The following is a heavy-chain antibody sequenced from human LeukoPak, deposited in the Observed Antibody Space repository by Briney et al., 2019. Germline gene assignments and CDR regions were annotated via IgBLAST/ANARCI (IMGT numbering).Heavy chain of an antibody. J-gene: IGHJ4*02. D-gene: IGHD3-3*01. CDR1: GGSFSGYY. CDR3: ARRGPGLRFLEWLLDYFDY. CDR2: INHSGST. V-gene: IGHV4-34*01. Sequence: SETLSLTCAVYGGSFSGYYWSWICQPPGKGLEWIGEINHSGSTNYNPSLKSRVTISVDTSKNQFSLKLSSVTAADTAVYYCARRGPGLRFLEWLLDYFDYWGQGTLVTVSS.